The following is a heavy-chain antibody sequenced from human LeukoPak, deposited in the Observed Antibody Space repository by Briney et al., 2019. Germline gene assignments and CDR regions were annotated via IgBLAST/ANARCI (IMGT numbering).Heavy chain of an antibody. V-gene: IGHV3-21*01. CDR2: ISSSSSYI. J-gene: IGHJ4*02. Sequence: GGSLRLSCAASGFTFSPYTMNWVRQAPGKGLEWVSSISSSSSYIYYADSVKGRFTISRDNAKNSLYLQMSSLRAEDTAVYYCARGRDTNYYDSSGYQDYWGQGTLDTVSS. CDR1: GFTFSPYT. D-gene: IGHD3-22*01. CDR3: ARGRDTNYYDSSGYQDY.